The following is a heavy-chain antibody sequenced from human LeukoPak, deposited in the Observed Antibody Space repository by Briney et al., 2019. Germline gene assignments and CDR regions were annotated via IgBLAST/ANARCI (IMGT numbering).Heavy chain of an antibody. CDR1: GYTFTDYY. D-gene: IGHD4-11*01. Sequence: GASVKVSCKASGYTFTDYYMHWVQQAPGKGLEWMGRVDPEDGETIYAEKFQGRVTITADTSTDTAYMELSSLRSEDTAVYYCATGPYSNYVDYWGQGTLVTVSS. CDR2: VDPEDGET. V-gene: IGHV1-69-2*01. J-gene: IGHJ4*02. CDR3: ATGPYSNYVDY.